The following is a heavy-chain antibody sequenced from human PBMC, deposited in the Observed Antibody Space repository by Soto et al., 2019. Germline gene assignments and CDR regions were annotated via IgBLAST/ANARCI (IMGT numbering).Heavy chain of an antibody. V-gene: IGHV3-21*01. Sequence: PGGSLRLSCAASGVGFNNYNMNWVRQAPGKGLEWVSSISSSGGAIYYADSVKGRFSISRDNAKDSLYLQMNSLRTEDTAVYYCARGAVATTFDYWGQGSRVTVSS. CDR3: ARGAVATTFDY. CDR1: GVGFNNYN. D-gene: IGHD5-12*01. J-gene: IGHJ4*02. CDR2: ISSSGGAI.